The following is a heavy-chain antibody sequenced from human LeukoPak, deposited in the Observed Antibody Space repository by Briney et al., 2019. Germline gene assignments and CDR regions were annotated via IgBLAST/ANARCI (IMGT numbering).Heavy chain of an antibody. CDR2: INVNGAAM. D-gene: IGHD3-22*01. V-gene: IGHV3-11*01. Sequence: GGSLRLSCAASGFSFKDYYFSWIRQAPGKGLEWVSFINVNGAAMYYADSVKGRFTISRDSPKNTLYLQMTSLRAEDTAVYFCAKRGVVIRVILVGFHKEAYYFDSWGQGALVTVSS. CDR1: GFSFKDYY. CDR3: AKRGVVIRVILVGFHKEAYYFDS. J-gene: IGHJ4*02.